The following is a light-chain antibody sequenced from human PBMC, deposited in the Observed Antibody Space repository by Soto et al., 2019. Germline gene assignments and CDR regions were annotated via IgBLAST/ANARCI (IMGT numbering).Light chain of an antibody. Sequence: EIVLTQSPGTLSLSPGGRATLSCRASRSVSSSFLAWYKQKPGQAPRLLIYGAYSRATGIPDRVSGSGSGTDFTLTISRLEPEDFAVYYCQQYGSSPPLTFGGGTKVEIK. CDR1: RSVSSSF. CDR2: GAY. J-gene: IGKJ4*01. V-gene: IGKV3-20*01. CDR3: QQYGSSPPLT.